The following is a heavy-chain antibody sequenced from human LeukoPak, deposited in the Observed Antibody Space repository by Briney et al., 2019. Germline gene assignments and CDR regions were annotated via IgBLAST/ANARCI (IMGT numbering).Heavy chain of an antibody. CDR2: ISGIAI. J-gene: IGHJ4*02. CDR3: ARAPYGGKAIGPYDY. Sequence: ISGIAIYYADSVKARFTISRDNAKNSLYLQMNSLRAEDTAVYYCARAPYGGKAIGPYDYWGQGTLVTVSS. D-gene: IGHD4-23*01. V-gene: IGHV3-11*04.